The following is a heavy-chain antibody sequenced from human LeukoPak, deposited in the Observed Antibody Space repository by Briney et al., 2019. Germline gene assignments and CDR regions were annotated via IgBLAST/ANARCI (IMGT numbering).Heavy chain of an antibody. CDR1: GFTFSSYA. D-gene: IGHD5-24*01. CDR2: ISYDGSNK. CDR3: ARGPMAVTYFQH. Sequence: PGGSLRLSCAASGFTFSSYAMHWVRQAPGKGLEWVAVISYDGSNKYYADSVKGRFTISRDNSKNTLYLQMNSLRAEDTAVYYCARGPMAVTYFQHWGQGTLVTVSS. J-gene: IGHJ1*01. V-gene: IGHV3-30*04.